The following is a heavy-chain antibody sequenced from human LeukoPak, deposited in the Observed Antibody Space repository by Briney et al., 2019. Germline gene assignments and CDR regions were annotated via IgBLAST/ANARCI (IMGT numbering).Heavy chain of an antibody. CDR2: ISCSGGST. CDR3: AKDPTEYFQH. Sequence: EWVSAISCSGGSTYYADSVKGRFTISRDNSKNTLYLQMNSLRAEDTAVYYCAKDPTEYFQHWGQGTLVTVSS. J-gene: IGHJ1*01. D-gene: IGHD4-11*01. V-gene: IGHV3-23*01.